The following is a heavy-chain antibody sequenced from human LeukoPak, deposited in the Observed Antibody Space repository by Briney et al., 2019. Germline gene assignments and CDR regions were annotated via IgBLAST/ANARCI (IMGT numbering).Heavy chain of an antibody. V-gene: IGHV4-59*01. CDR1: GGSISSYY. J-gene: IGHJ6*02. CDR3: ARGPRYYYGSGSYGMDV. Sequence: PETLSLTCTVSGGSISSYYWSWIRQPPGKGLEWIGYIYYSGSTNYNPSLKSRVTISVDTSKNQFSLKLSSVTAADTAVYYCARGPRYYYGSGSYGMDVWGQGTTVTVSS. CDR2: IYYSGST. D-gene: IGHD3-10*01.